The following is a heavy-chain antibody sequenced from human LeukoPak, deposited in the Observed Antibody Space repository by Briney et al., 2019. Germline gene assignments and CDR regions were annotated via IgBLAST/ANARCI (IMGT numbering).Heavy chain of an antibody. Sequence: PSETLSLTCAVYGGSFSGYYWSWIRQPPGKGLEWIGEINHSGSTNYNPSLKSRVTISVDASKNQFSLKLSSVTAADTAVYYCARLRITGTTAHFDYWGQGTLVTVSS. D-gene: IGHD1-14*01. CDR3: ARLRITGTTAHFDY. CDR2: INHSGST. CDR1: GGSFSGYY. J-gene: IGHJ4*02. V-gene: IGHV4-34*01.